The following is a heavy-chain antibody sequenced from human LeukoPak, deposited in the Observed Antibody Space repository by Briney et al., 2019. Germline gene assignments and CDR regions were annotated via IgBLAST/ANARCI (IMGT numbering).Heavy chain of an antibody. CDR1: GGSISSYY. Sequence: PSETLSLTCTVSGGSISSYYWSWIRQPAGKGLEGIGRIYTSGSTNYNPSLKSRVTMSVDTSKNQFSLKLSSVTAADTAVYYCARDPVGYSSSWYGWGAFDIWGQGTMVTVSS. CDR3: ARDPVGYSSSWYGWGAFDI. D-gene: IGHD6-13*01. CDR2: IYTSGST. V-gene: IGHV4-4*07. J-gene: IGHJ3*02.